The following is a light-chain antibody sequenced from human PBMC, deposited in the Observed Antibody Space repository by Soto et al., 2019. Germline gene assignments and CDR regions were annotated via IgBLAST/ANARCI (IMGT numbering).Light chain of an antibody. CDR1: SSDVGGYNR. Sequence: ALTQPPSVSGSPGQSVTISCTGTSSDVGGYNRVSWYQQPPDTAPKVMIYEVSNRPSGVPDRFSGSKSGNTASLTISGLQAEDEADYYCCSFTTSSTYVVGTGTQLTVL. V-gene: IGLV2-18*02. CDR3: CSFTTSSTYV. CDR2: EVS. J-gene: IGLJ1*01.